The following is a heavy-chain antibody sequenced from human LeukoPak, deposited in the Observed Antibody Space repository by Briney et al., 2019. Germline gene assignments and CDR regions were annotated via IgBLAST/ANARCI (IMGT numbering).Heavy chain of an antibody. Sequence: LSGGSLRLSCAVSGFTFKKHWMHWVRQAPGKGLVWISRTNTDETNTNYADSVKGRFTISRDNAKNTLYLQMKSLTAEDTAVYYCARGEENSDLDAHYYYMDVWGNGTTVTVSS. CDR2: TNTDETNT. D-gene: IGHD1-26*01. J-gene: IGHJ6*03. CDR1: GFTFKKHW. V-gene: IGHV3-74*01. CDR3: ARGEENSDLDAHYYYMDV.